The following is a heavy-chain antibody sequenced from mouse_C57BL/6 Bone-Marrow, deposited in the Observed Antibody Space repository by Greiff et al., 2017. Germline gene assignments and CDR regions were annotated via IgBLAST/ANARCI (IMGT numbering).Heavy chain of an antibody. CDR1: GYAFTNYL. J-gene: IGHJ3*01. Sequence: VQLQQSGAELVRPGTSVKVSCKASGYAFTNYLIEWVKQRPGQGLEWIGVINPGSGGTNYNEKFKGKATLTADKSSSTAYMQLSSLTSEDSAVYFGAKTYYYGSSLAWFAYWGQGTLVTVSA. D-gene: IGHD1-1*01. CDR3: AKTYYYGSSLAWFAY. V-gene: IGHV1-54*01. CDR2: INPGSGGT.